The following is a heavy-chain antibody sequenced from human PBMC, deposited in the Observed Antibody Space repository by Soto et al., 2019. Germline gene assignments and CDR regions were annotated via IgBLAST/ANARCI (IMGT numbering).Heavy chain of an antibody. J-gene: IGHJ4*02. CDR2: ISGNSGSI. V-gene: IGHV3-9*01. CDR3: AKAGFWSGYYSLVDY. D-gene: IGHD3-3*01. CDR1: GFTFEDYA. Sequence: EVQLVESGGGLEQPGRSLRLSCAASGFTFEDYAMHWVRQAPGKGLEWVSGISGNSGSIGYADSVKGRFTISRDNAKNSLYLQMNSLRAEDTALYYCAKAGFWSGYYSLVDYWGQGTLVTVSS.